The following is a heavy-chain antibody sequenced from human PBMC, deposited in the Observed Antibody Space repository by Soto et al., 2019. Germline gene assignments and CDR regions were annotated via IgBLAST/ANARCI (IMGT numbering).Heavy chain of an antibody. Sequence: GGSLRLSCAASGFSFSTYGMHWVRQAPGKGLEWMAVISNDGSNKYYADSVKGRFTISRDNSKDTLFLQMNSLRGEDTAIYYCAKVIRADSTSSNFYYYSGMDVWGQGTTVTVSS. CDR2: ISNDGSNK. D-gene: IGHD6-6*01. CDR1: GFSFSTYG. CDR3: AKVIRADSTSSNFYYYSGMDV. V-gene: IGHV3-30*18. J-gene: IGHJ6*02.